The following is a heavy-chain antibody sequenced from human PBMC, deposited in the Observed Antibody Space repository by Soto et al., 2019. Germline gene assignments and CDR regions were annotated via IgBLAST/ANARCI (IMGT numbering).Heavy chain of an antibody. CDR3: AREAV. CDR2: IKQDGGEQ. V-gene: IGHV3-7*05. J-gene: IGHJ6*02. CDR1: GFTFSGYW. Sequence: EVQLVESGGGLVQPGGSLRLSCAASGFTFSGYWISWVRQAPGKGLEWVANIKQDGGEQFYVDSVKGRFTISRENAKNSLYRQLNSLRAEDTAVYYCAREAVWGQGTTVTVSS.